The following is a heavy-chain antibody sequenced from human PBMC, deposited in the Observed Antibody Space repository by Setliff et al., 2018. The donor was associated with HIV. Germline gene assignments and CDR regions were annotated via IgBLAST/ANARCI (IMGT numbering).Heavy chain of an antibody. D-gene: IGHD6-19*01. CDR1: RFTFSNYG. CDR2: IRYDGSNK. J-gene: IGHJ4*02. V-gene: IGHV3-30*02. Sequence: GGSLRLSCAASRFTFSNYGMYWVRQAPGKGLKWVAFIRYDGSNKAYADSVKGRFTISRDNSKNTLDLQMNSLRAEDTAVYYCAKDHESSGWFRGYIDYWGPGTLVTVSS. CDR3: AKDHESSGWFRGYIDY.